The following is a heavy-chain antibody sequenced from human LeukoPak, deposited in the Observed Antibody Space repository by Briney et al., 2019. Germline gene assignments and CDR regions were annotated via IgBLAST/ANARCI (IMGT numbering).Heavy chain of an antibody. Sequence: SQTLSLTCAISGDSVSSNSAAWNWIRQSPSRGLEWLGRTYYRSKWYNDYAVSVKSRITINPDTSKNQVSLQLNSVTPEDTAVYYCARGPGIAAAGTGGVGAFDIWGQGTMVTVSS. J-gene: IGHJ3*02. D-gene: IGHD6-13*01. CDR1: GDSVSSNSAA. V-gene: IGHV6-1*01. CDR2: TYYRSKWYN. CDR3: ARGPGIAAAGTGGVGAFDI.